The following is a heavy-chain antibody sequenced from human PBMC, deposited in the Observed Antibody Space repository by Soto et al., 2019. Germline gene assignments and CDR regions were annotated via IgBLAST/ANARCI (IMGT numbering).Heavy chain of an antibody. CDR2: ISSSSSYT. Sequence: PGGSLRLSCAASGFTFSDYYMSWIRQAPGKGLEWVSYISSSSSYTNYADSVKGRFTISRDNAKNSLYLQMNSLRAEDTAVYYCAKDPPLRAREFVIEEDAWGQGTTVTVSS. D-gene: IGHD3-10*01. CDR1: GFTFSDYY. J-gene: IGHJ6*02. CDR3: AKDPPLRAREFVIEEDA. V-gene: IGHV3-11*05.